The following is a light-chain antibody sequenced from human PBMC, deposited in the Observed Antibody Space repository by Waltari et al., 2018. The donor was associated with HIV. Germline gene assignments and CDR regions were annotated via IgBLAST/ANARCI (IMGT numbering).Light chain of an antibody. V-gene: IGLV2-8*01. CDR1: SSDVGGSKY. J-gene: IGLJ3*02. CDR2: EVN. Sequence: QSALTQPPSASGSPGQSVTISCTGTSSDVGGSKYVSWYQQHPGKAPKLMLYEVNTRPSGVPDRFSGSKSANTASLSGSGLQADDEADYYCNSYAGSNNCVFGGGTKLTVL. CDR3: NSYAGSNNCV.